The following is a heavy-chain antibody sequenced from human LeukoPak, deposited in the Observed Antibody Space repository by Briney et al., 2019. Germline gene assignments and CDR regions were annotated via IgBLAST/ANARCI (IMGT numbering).Heavy chain of an antibody. J-gene: IGHJ4*02. CDR2: IYYSGST. D-gene: IGHD3-10*01. CDR3: ARDRGAMVRGVIDY. CDR1: GGSISSSSYY. Sequence: SETLSLTCTASGGSISSSSYYWGWIRQPPGKGLEWIGSIYYSGSTYYNPSLKSRVTISVDTSKNQFSLKLSSVTAADTAVYYCARDRGAMVRGVIDYWGQGTLVTVSS. V-gene: IGHV4-39*02.